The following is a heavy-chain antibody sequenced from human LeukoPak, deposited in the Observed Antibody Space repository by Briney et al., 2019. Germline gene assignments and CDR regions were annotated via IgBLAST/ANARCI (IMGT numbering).Heavy chain of an antibody. CDR2: IIPIFGTA. CDR3: ASGYDSSGYLSYNYYMDV. D-gene: IGHD3-22*01. CDR1: GGTFSSYA. Sequence: SVKVSCKASGGTFSSYAISWVRQAPGQGLEWMGGIIPIFGTANYAQKFQGRVTITADKSTSTAYMELSSLRSEDTAVYYCASGYDSSGYLSYNYYMDVWGKGTTVTVSS. V-gene: IGHV1-69*06. J-gene: IGHJ6*03.